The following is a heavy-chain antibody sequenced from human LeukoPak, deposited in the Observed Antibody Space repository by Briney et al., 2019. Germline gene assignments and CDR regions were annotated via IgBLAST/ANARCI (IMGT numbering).Heavy chain of an antibody. J-gene: IGHJ6*02. Sequence: SVKVSCKASGGTFSSYAISWVRQAPGQGLEWMGRIIPILGIANYAQKFRGRVTITADKSTSTAYMELSSLRSEDTAVYYCARADFWSGYLDGMDVWGQGTTVTVSS. D-gene: IGHD3-3*01. V-gene: IGHV1-69*04. CDR3: ARADFWSGYLDGMDV. CDR1: GGTFSSYA. CDR2: IIPILGIA.